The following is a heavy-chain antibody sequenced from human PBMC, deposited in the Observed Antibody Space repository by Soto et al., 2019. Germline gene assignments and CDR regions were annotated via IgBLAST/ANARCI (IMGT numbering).Heavy chain of an antibody. D-gene: IGHD1-20*01. J-gene: IGHJ5*02. Sequence: PSETLSLTCTVSGGSISSSSYYWGWIRQPPGKGLEWIGSIYYSGSTYYNPSLKSRVTISVDTSKNQFSLKPSSVTAADTAVYYCARRQYKIGFDPWGQGTLVTVSS. CDR2: IYYSGST. CDR1: GGSISSSSYY. CDR3: ARRQYKIGFDP. V-gene: IGHV4-39*01.